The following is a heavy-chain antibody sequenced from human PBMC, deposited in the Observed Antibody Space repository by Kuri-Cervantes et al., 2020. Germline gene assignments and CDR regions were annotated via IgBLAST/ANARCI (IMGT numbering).Heavy chain of an antibody. D-gene: IGHD5-18*01. V-gene: IGHV1-46*01. CDR3: ATVLLYSYGPLGY. Sequence: ASVKVSCKASGYTFTSYYMHWVRQAPGQGLEWMGIINPSGGSTSYAQKSQGRVTMTEDTSTDTAYMELSSLRSEDTAVYYCATVLLYSYGPLGYWGQGTLVTVSS. J-gene: IGHJ4*02. CDR1: GYTFTSYY. CDR2: INPSGGST.